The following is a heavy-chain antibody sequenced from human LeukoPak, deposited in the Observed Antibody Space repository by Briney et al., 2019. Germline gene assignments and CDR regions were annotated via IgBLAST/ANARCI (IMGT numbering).Heavy chain of an antibody. CDR1: GYTFTTYY. V-gene: IGHV1-46*01. Sequence: ASVKVSSKASGYTFTTYYIHWVRQAPGQGLEWMGIINPSGGSRSYAQKFQGRVTMTRDTSTSTVYMELSSLRSEDTAMYYCARDLGVYDSSGYYYRGLDYWGQGTLVTVSS. J-gene: IGHJ4*02. CDR3: ARDLGVYDSSGYYYRGLDY. D-gene: IGHD3-22*01. CDR2: INPSGGSR.